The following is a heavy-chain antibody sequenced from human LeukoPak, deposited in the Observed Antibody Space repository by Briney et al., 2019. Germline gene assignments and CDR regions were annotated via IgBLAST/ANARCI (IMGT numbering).Heavy chain of an antibody. D-gene: IGHD2-2*02. CDR1: GFTFSSYG. V-gene: IGHV3-30*02. J-gene: IGHJ4*02. CDR3: AKGIIEVVAPAAISY. CDR2: IRYDGSNK. Sequence: GGSLRLSCAASGFTFSSYGMHWVRQAPGKGLEWVAFIRYDGSNKYYADSVKGRFTISRDNSKNTLYLQMNSLRAEDTAVYYCAKGIIEVVAPAAISYWGQGTLVTVSS.